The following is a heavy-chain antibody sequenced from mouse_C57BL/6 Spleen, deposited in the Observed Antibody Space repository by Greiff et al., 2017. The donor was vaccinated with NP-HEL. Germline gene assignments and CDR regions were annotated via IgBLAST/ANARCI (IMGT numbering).Heavy chain of an antibody. J-gene: IGHJ3*01. CDR2: INPSSGYT. Sequence: QVQLQQSGAELARPGASVKMSCKASGYTFTSYTLHWVKQRPGQGLEWIGYINPSSGYTKYNQKFKDKATLTADKSSSTAYMQLSSLTSEDSAVYYCARDGTEVFAYWGQGTLVTVSA. CDR1: GYTFTSYT. D-gene: IGHD4-1*01. CDR3: ARDGTEVFAY. V-gene: IGHV1-4*01.